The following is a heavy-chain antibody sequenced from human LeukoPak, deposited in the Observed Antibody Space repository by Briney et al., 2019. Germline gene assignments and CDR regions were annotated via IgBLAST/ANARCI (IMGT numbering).Heavy chain of an antibody. V-gene: IGHV4-34*01. Sequence: SETLSLTCAVYDGSFSGHYWSWIRQPPGKGLEWIWEVNHSGNINYNPSLRRPVIISVDTSKKHFSLKLSSLTAADTAVYYCAGVLRLAAGRPFDFWGQGTLVTVSS. CDR2: VNHSGNI. D-gene: IGHD6-6*01. CDR3: AGVLRLAAGRPFDF. CDR1: DGSFSGHY. J-gene: IGHJ4*02.